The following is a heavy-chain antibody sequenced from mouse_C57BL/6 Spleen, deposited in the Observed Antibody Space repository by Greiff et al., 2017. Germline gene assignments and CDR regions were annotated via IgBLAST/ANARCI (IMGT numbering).Heavy chain of an antibody. CDR2: IYPGDGDT. V-gene: IGHV1-82*01. D-gene: IGHD2-14*01. Sequence: QVQLQQSGPELVKPGASVKISCKASGYAFSSSWMNWVKQRPGKGLEWIGRIYPGDGDTNYDGKFKGKATLTADKSSSTAYMQLSSLTSEDSAVYFCANRNDEAMDYWGQGTSVTVSS. CDR1: GYAFSSSW. CDR3: ANRNDEAMDY. J-gene: IGHJ4*01.